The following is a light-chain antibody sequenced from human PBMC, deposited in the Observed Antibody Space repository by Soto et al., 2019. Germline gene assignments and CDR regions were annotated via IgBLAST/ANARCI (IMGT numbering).Light chain of an antibody. CDR3: SSFTSSYFYV. V-gene: IGLV2-14*01. Sequence: QCGVTQPASVSGSPGQSITISCTGTSSGVGGYNYVSWYQQHPGKAPKLMIYEVSNRPSGVSPRFSASRSAYTASLTISGLQHEDEADYYCSSFTSSYFYVFGPGTKVTVL. CDR1: SSGVGGYNY. J-gene: IGLJ1*01. CDR2: EVS.